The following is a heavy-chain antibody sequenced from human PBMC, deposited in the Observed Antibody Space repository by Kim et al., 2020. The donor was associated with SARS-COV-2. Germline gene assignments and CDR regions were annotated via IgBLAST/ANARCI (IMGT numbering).Heavy chain of an antibody. J-gene: IGHJ4*02. CDR2: IKPDGSEK. D-gene: IGHD6-19*01. CDR1: GFTFSDYW. Sequence: GGSLRLSCAASGFTFSDYWMSWVRQVPGKGLEWVANIKPDGSEKNYVDSVKGRFTISRDNAKTSLFLQMDSLRAEDTALYYCVRGGWSGGNWGQGTLVT. CDR3: VRGGWSGGN. V-gene: IGHV3-7*04.